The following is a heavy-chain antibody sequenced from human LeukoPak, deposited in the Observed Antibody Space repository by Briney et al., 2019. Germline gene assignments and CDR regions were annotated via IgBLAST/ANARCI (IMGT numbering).Heavy chain of an antibody. Sequence: GGSLKLSCAASGFTFSTYWMCWVRQAPGKGLVWVSLMNGDGTTTSYADSVKGRFTISRDNAKNTLYLEMNSLRAEDTAVYYCARGNRGSFDYWGQGTLVTVSS. J-gene: IGHJ4*02. CDR1: GFTFSTYW. CDR3: ARGNRGSFDY. V-gene: IGHV3-74*01. D-gene: IGHD3-16*01. CDR2: MNGDGTTT.